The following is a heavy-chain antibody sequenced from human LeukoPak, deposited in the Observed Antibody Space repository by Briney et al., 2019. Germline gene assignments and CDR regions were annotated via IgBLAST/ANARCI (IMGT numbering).Heavy chain of an antibody. D-gene: IGHD3-22*01. CDR3: AKGNDSSGSYYFDY. Sequence: PGRSLRLSCAASGFTFSSYSMNWVRQAPGKGLELVSSISSSSSYIYYAASVKCRFTISRDNAKNSLYLQMNSLRAEDTAVYYCAKGNDSSGSYYFDYWGQGTLVTVSS. CDR2: ISSSSSYI. J-gene: IGHJ4*02. V-gene: IGHV3-21*01. CDR1: GFTFSSYS.